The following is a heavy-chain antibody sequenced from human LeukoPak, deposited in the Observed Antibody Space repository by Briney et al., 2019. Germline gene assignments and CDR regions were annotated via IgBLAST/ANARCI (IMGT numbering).Heavy chain of an antibody. CDR1: GSTFSSYS. J-gene: IGHJ5*02. V-gene: IGHV3-21*01. CDR2: ISSSSSYI. D-gene: IGHD2-2*01. CDR3: ARGLSIVVVPAASWFDP. Sequence: GGSLRLSCAASGSTFSSYSMNWVRQAPGKGLEWVSSISSSSSYIYYADSVKGRFTISRDNAKNSLYLQMNSLRAEDTAVYYCARGLSIVVVPAASWFDPWGQGTLVTVSS.